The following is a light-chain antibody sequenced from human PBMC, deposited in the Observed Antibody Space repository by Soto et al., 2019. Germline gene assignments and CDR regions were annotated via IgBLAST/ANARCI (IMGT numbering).Light chain of an antibody. J-gene: IGLJ2*01. V-gene: IGLV2-14*01. CDR1: SSDVGGYNY. Sequence: QSALTQPASVSGSLGQSITISCTGTSSDVGGYNYVSWYQQHPGKDPKVVIFEVTKRPSGVSSRFSGSKSGNTASLTVSGLQDEDEGDYYCSSYTSSRTVLVGGGTKLTVL. CDR2: EVT. CDR3: SSYTSSRTVL.